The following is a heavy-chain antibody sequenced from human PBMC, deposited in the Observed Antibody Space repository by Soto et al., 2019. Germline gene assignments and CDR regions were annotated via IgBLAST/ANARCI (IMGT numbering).Heavy chain of an antibody. CDR2: MNPDGSAI. CDR3: GRDNDRKFDY. V-gene: IGHV3-7*03. J-gene: IGHJ4*02. CDR1: GFTFSNYW. D-gene: IGHD2-8*01. Sequence: EVQLVESGGGLVQPGGSLRLSCTASGFTFSNYWMSWVRQAPGKGLEWVANMNPDGSAIHYVDSVKGRFTISRDNARNSLFLQMNSLRAEETAVYFCGRDNDRKFDYWGQGTLVTVS.